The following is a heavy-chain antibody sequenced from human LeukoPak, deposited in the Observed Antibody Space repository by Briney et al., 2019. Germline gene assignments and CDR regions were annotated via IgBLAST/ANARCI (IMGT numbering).Heavy chain of an antibody. J-gene: IGHJ6*03. CDR3: ARDRPYYYMDV. CDR1: GGSISSGSYY. CDR2: IYTSGST. V-gene: IGHV4-61*02. Sequence: SETLSLTCTVSGGSISSGSYYWSWIRQPAGKGLEWIGRIYTSGSTNYNPSLKSRVTISVDTSKNQFSLRLSSVTAADTAVYYCARDRPYYYMDVWGKGTTVTISS.